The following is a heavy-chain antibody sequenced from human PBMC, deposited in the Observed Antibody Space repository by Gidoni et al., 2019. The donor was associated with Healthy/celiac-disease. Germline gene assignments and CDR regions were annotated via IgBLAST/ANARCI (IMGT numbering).Heavy chain of an antibody. CDR3: ARVWSSGWFDY. Sequence: QLQLQESGPGLVKPSETLSLTCTVSGGSISSSSYYWGGIRQPPGKGLEWIGSIYYSGSTYYNPSLKSRVTISVDTSKNQFSLKLSSVTAADTAVYYCARVWSSGWFDYWGQGTLVTVSS. D-gene: IGHD6-19*01. J-gene: IGHJ4*02. CDR1: GGSISSSSYY. V-gene: IGHV4-39*07. CDR2: IYYSGST.